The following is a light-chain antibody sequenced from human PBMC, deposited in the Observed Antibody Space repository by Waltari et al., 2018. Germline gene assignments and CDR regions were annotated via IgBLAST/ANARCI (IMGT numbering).Light chain of an antibody. CDR3: SSYTSSSTLV. J-gene: IGLJ2*01. CDR2: DVS. Sequence: QSALTQPASVSGSPGQSITISCTGTSSDVGGYTYVPWYQQHPGKAPNLMIYDVSKRPSGVSNRFSGSKSGNTASLTISGLQAEDEADYYCSSYTSSSTLVFGGGTKLTVL. CDR1: SSDVGGYTY. V-gene: IGLV2-14*01.